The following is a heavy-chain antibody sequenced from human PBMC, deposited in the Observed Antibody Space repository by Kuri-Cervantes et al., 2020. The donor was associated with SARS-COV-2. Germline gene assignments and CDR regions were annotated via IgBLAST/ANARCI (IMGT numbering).Heavy chain of an antibody. V-gene: IGHV1-69*02. CDR2: IIPILGIA. D-gene: IGHD6-19*01. J-gene: IGHJ4*02. CDR1: GGTFSSYT. Sequence: SVKVSCKASGGTFSSYTISWVRQAPGQGLEWMGRIIPILGIANYAQKFQGRVTITADKSTSTAYMELSSLRSEDTVVYYCASGAVADLFDYWGQGTLVHRLL. CDR3: ASGAVADLFDY.